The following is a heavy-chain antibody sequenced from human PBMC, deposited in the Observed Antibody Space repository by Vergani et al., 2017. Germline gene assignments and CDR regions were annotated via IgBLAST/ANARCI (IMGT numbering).Heavy chain of an antibody. CDR3: ARGQVLVVVAATENDALDI. Sequence: QVQLVESGGGVVQPGRSLRLSCAASGFTFSSYAMHWVRQAPGKGLEWVAVISYDGSNKYYADSVKGRFTISRDNSKNTLYLQMNSLRAEDTAVYYCARGQVLVVVAATENDALDIWGQGTMVTVSS. V-gene: IGHV3-30*04. D-gene: IGHD2-15*01. CDR1: GFTFSSYA. CDR2: ISYDGSNK. J-gene: IGHJ3*02.